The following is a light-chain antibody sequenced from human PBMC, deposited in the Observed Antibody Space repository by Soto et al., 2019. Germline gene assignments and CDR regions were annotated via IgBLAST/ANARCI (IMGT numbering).Light chain of an antibody. V-gene: IGKV1-39*01. J-gene: IGKJ4*01. Sequence: DIQMTQSPSSLSASVGDRVTITCRARRSISSFLNWYQQKPGKAPQLLIYAASSLQGEVPSRFSGCGSETDFTLTISSLQPEFSSTSYCLQSDSAPLTFGGGTRVEVK. CDR3: LQSDSAPLT. CDR1: RSISSF. CDR2: AAS.